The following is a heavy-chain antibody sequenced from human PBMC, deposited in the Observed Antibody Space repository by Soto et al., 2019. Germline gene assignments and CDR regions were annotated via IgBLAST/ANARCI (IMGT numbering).Heavy chain of an antibody. CDR1: GFTFSSYA. J-gene: IGHJ5*02. D-gene: IGHD3-3*01. Sequence: PWGSLRLSCAASGFTFSSYAMHWVRQAPGKGLEWVAVISYDGSNKYYADSVKGRFTISRDNSKNTLYLQMDSLRAEDTAVYYCAVTPDYDFWSGYSEPPGFDPWGQGTLVTVSP. CDR3: AVTPDYDFWSGYSEPPGFDP. V-gene: IGHV3-30-3*01. CDR2: ISYDGSNK.